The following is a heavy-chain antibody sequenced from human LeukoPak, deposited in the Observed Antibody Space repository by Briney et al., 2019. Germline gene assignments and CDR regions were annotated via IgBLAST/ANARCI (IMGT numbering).Heavy chain of an antibody. V-gene: IGHV1-18*01. CDR3: AREATYYDFWCGYSPAPNDAFDI. Sequence: ASVKVSCKXSGYTFTSYGISWVRQAPGQGLELMGWISAYNGNTNYAQKLQGRVTMTTDTSTSTAYMELRSLRSDDTAVYYCAREATYYDFWCGYSPAPNDAFDIWGQGTMVTVSS. CDR1: GYTFTSYG. D-gene: IGHD3-3*01. J-gene: IGHJ3*02. CDR2: ISAYNGNT.